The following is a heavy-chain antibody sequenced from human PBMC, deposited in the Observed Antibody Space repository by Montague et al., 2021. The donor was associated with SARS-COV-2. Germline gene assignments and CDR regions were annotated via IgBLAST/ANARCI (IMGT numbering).Heavy chain of an antibody. CDR2: VYYTGST. V-gene: IGHV4-31*03. CDR3: ARDRYGHFDY. Sequence: TLSLTCSVSGDPISRAGYFWTWIRHHPTEGLEWIGYVYYTGSTDYNPSLKSRVSMSIDTSGSQFSLKMSSVTAADTPVYCCARDRYGHFDYWGQGTLVTVSS. D-gene: IGHD5-18*01. J-gene: IGHJ4*02. CDR1: GDPISRAGYF.